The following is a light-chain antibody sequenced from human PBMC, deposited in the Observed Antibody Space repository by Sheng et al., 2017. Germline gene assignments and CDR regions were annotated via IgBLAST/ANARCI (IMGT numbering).Light chain of an antibody. V-gene: IGLV6-57*01. CDR1: SGSIATNY. CDR2: EHT. Sequence: NFMLTQPHSVSESPGKTVTISCTRSSGSIATNYVQWYQQRPGSSPRTVIFEHTLRRSGVPDRFSGSIDSSSNSASLTISGLKTEDEADYYCQSYDSTSRVFGGGTKLTVL. J-gene: IGLJ3*02. CDR3: QSYDSTSRV.